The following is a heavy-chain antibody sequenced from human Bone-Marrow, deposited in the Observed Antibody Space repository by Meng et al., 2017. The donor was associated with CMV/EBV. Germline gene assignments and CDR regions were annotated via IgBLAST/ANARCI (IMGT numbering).Heavy chain of an antibody. J-gene: IGHJ4*02. CDR1: GFPFSSYG. V-gene: IGHV3-30*02. CDR2: IRYDGSNK. D-gene: IGHD4-17*01. CDR3: AKGWGYGDYGR. Sequence: GESLKISCEASGFPFSSYGMHWVRQAPGKGLEWVAFIRYDGSNKYYVDSVKGRFTISRDNSKKTLYLQMNSLRAEDTAVYYCAKGWGYGDYGRGGQGTLVTVSS.